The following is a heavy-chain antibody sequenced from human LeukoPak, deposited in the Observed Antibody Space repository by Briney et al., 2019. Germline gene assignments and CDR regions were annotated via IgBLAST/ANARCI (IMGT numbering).Heavy chain of an antibody. Sequence: AGGSLRLSCAASGFTVSNYAMSWVRQAPGKGLEWVSAISGGGGPTYYADSVKGRFTISRDNSKNTLYLQMNSLRAEDAAVYFCAKNSGYSWQYFFDYWGQGTLVTVSS. D-gene: IGHD6-25*01. V-gene: IGHV3-23*01. CDR3: AKNSGYSWQYFFDY. CDR2: ISGGGGPT. CDR1: GFTVSNYA. J-gene: IGHJ4*02.